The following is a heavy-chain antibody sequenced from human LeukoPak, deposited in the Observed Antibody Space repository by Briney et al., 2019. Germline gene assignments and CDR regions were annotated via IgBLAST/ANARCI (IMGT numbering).Heavy chain of an antibody. CDR2: ISGSGGST. Sequence: GGSLRLSCAASGFTFSSYAMSWVRQAPGKGLEWVSAISGSGGSTYYADSVKGRFTISRDNSKNTLYLQMNCLRAEDTAVYYCALCITMVRGVIWDYYYYYGMDVWGQGTTVTVSS. J-gene: IGHJ6*02. CDR1: GFTFSSYA. D-gene: IGHD3-10*01. V-gene: IGHV3-23*01. CDR3: ALCITMVRGVIWDYYYYYGMDV.